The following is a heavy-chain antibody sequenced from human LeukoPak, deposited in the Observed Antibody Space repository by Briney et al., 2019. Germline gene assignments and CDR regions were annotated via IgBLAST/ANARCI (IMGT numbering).Heavy chain of an antibody. Sequence: SETLSLTCAVYGGSFSGYYWSWIRQPPGKGLEWIGEINHSGSTNYNPPLKSRVTISVDTSKNQFSLKLSSVTAADTAVYYCAREGYYDSSGYYSPYYYYYGMDVWGQGTTVTVSS. D-gene: IGHD3-22*01. J-gene: IGHJ6*02. CDR3: AREGYYDSSGYYSPYYYYYGMDV. CDR1: GGSFSGYY. CDR2: INHSGST. V-gene: IGHV4-34*01.